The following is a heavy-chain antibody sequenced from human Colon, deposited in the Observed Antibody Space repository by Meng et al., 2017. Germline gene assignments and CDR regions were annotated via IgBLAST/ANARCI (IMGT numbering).Heavy chain of an antibody. CDR3: AKDYCSGETCLLRNTWFDS. J-gene: IGHJ5*01. CDR1: GFDFTHYA. CDR2: STWKTGSI. V-gene: IGHV3-9*01. Sequence: GEYLKISCAAAGFDFTHYAMHWVRQAPGKGLERVAGSTWKTGSIGYADSVKGRFIIHRDNAKNSLYLQMNSLRAEDTALYYCAKDYCSGETCLLRNTWFDSWGQGTLVTVSS. D-gene: IGHD2-15*01.